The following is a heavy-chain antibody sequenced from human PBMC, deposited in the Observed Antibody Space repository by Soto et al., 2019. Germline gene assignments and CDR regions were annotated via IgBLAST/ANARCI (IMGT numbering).Heavy chain of an antibody. V-gene: IGHV5-51*01. J-gene: IGHJ3*02. CDR2: IYPGDSDT. Sequence: HVQSLKISGKGSGYAFTIYWIGLVRQMPFKGRECLGIIYPGDSDTRYSPSFQGQVTSSADKSISTAYLQWSSLKASDTAMYYCARHRSWELLRRPSPTDAFDIWGQGTMVNVSS. CDR1: GYAFTIYW. CDR3: ARHRSWELLRRPSPTDAFDI. D-gene: IGHD1-26*01.